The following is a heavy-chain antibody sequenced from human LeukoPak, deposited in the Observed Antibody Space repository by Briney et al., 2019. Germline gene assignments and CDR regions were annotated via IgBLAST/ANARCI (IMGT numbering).Heavy chain of an antibody. CDR1: GGSISSYY. Sequence: SETLSLTCTVSGGSISSYYWSWIRQPPGKGLEWIGYIYYSGSTNYNPSLKSRVTISVDTSKNQFSLKLSSVTAADTAVYYCARNLYCSSTSCYEFDYWGQGTLVTVSS. CDR3: ARNLYCSSTSCYEFDY. V-gene: IGHV4-59*08. CDR2: IYYSGST. J-gene: IGHJ4*02. D-gene: IGHD2-2*01.